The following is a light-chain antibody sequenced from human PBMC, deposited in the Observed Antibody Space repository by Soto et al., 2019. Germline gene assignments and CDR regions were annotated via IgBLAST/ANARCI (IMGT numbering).Light chain of an antibody. Sequence: IVLSQSPGTLSLSPGERATLPRRASQSIRSHYLAWYQQKPGQAPRLLIYVASSRATGIPDRFSGSGSGTDFTLTISRLEPEDFAVYYCQQYGSSPRTFGQGTLVDI. CDR3: QQYGSSPRT. V-gene: IGKV3-20*01. CDR2: VAS. CDR1: QSIRSHY. J-gene: IGKJ1*01.